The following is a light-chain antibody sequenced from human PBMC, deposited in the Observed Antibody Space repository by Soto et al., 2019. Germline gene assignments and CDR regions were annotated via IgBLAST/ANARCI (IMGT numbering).Light chain of an antibody. CDR1: QGISSW. V-gene: IGKV1-12*01. CDR3: QQADTFPLT. Sequence: DIQMTQSPSSVSASVGDRVTITCRASQGISSWVAWYQQKPGKAPNLLIYAASSLQSGVPSRFGGSASGTEFTLTISNLQPEDFATYYCQQADTFPLTFGGGTKVEIK. CDR2: AAS. J-gene: IGKJ4*01.